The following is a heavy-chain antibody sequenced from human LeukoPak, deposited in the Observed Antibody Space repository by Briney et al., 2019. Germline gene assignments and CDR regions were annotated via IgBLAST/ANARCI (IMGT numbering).Heavy chain of an antibody. J-gene: IGHJ4*02. Sequence: PGGSLRLSCAASGFTFSIYWMSWVRQAPGKGLEWVANINQDGSETYYVDSVKGRFIISRDNAKNSLHLQMNSLTTEDTAVYYCARGGDCSSTSCFFDYWGQGTLVTVSS. CDR2: INQDGSET. CDR1: GFTFSIYW. V-gene: IGHV3-7*02. D-gene: IGHD2-2*01. CDR3: ARGGDCSSTSCFFDY.